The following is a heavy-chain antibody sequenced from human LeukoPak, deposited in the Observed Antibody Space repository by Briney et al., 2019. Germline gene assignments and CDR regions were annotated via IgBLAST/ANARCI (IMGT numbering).Heavy chain of an antibody. CDR3: TRVLSYGSGRFSFDY. Sequence: GGSLRLSCAASGFTVSGNYMSWVRQAPEKGLEWVSVIYSGGSTYYADSVKGRFTISRDNSKNTLYLQMNSLRAEDTAVYYCTRVLSYGSGRFSFDYWGQGTLVTVSS. V-gene: IGHV3-53*01. D-gene: IGHD3-10*01. CDR2: IYSGGST. J-gene: IGHJ4*02. CDR1: GFTVSGNY.